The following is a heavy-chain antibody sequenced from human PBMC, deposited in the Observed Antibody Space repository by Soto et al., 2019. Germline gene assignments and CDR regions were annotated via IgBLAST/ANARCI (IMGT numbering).Heavy chain of an antibody. CDR3: AKVITGTKGVSDY. V-gene: IGHV3-23*01. D-gene: IGHD1-1*01. Sequence: EVQLLESGGGLVQPGGSLRLSCAVSGFTFSNFAMSWVRQAPGKGLEWVSSISGGSISTYYSDSVKGRFIISRDNSKNTLYLQMNSLRAEDTAVYYCAKVITGTKGVSDYWGQGTLVTVSS. CDR2: ISGGSIST. CDR1: GFTFSNFA. J-gene: IGHJ4*02.